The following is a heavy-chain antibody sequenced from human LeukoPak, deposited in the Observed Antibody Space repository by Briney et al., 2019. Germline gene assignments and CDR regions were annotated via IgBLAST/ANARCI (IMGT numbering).Heavy chain of an antibody. CDR2: ISYDGSNK. Sequence: FLRLSCAASGFTFSSYAMHWVRQAPGKGLGWVAVISYDGSNKYYADSVKGRFTISRDNSKNTLYLQMNSLRAEDTAVYYCARDMGQWLARYYMDVWGKGTTVTVSS. J-gene: IGHJ6*03. D-gene: IGHD6-19*01. CDR3: ARDMGQWLARYYMDV. V-gene: IGHV3-30*01. CDR1: GFTFSSYA.